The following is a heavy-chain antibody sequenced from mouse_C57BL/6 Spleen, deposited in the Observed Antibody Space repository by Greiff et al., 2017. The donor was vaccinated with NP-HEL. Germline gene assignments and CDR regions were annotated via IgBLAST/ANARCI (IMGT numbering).Heavy chain of an antibody. V-gene: IGHV1-82*01. D-gene: IGHD2-4*01. CDR3: ARDYDYGDY. CDR1: GYAFSSSW. Sequence: QVQLVESGPELVKPGASVKISCKASGYAFSSSWMNWVKQRPGKGLEWIGRIYPGDGDTNYNGKCKGKATLTADKSSSTAYMQLSSLTSEDSAVYFCARDYDYGDYWGQGTTLTVSS. J-gene: IGHJ2*01. CDR2: IYPGDGDT.